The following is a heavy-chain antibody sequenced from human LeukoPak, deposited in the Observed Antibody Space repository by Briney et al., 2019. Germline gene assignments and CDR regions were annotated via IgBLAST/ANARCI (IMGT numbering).Heavy chain of an antibody. D-gene: IGHD6-19*01. CDR1: GYSISSGYY. CDR3: ATAGQWLASRPHDS. Sequence: SETLSLTCTVSGYSISSGYYWGWIRQPPGKGLEWIGSIYHSGSTYYNPSLKSRVTISVDTSKNQFSLMLNSVTAADTAVYYCATAGQWLASRPHDSWGQGTLVTVSS. V-gene: IGHV4-38-2*02. CDR2: IYHSGST. J-gene: IGHJ4*02.